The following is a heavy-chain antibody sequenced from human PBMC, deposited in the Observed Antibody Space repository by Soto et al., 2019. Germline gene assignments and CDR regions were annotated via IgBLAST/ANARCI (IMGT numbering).Heavy chain of an antibody. J-gene: IGHJ4*02. CDR2: IHHSGST. CDR1: GLSISSGDW. CDR3: ARDQGSHPGD. V-gene: IGHV4-4*02. D-gene: IGHD6-13*01. Sequence: QVQLQESGPGLVRPSGTVSLTCAVSGLSISSGDWWSWVRQPPGKGLEWIGEIHHSGSTNYNPSLKSRVTMSVVPSKDLFSPTLTSVTAADTAFYYCARDQGSHPGDWGQGTLVSVSS.